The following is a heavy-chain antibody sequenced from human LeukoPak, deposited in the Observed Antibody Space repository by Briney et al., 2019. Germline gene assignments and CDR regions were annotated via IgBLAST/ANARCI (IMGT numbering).Heavy chain of an antibody. CDR3: ASKGVWRVYYGMDV. D-gene: IGHD6-19*01. CDR1: GGSFSGYY. CDR2: INHSGST. Sequence: SETLSLTCAVYGGSFSGYYWSWIRQPPGKGLEWIGEINHSGSTNYNPSLKSRVTISVDTSKNQFSLKLSSVTAADTAVYYCASKGVWRVYYGMDVWGQGTTVTVSS. V-gene: IGHV4-34*01. J-gene: IGHJ6*02.